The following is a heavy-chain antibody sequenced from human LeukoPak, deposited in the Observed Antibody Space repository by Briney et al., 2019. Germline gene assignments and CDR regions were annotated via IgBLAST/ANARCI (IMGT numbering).Heavy chain of an antibody. CDR2: IIPIFGTA. Sequence: ASVKVSCTASGGTFSSYAISWVRQAPGQGLEWMGGIIPIFGTANYAQKFQGRVTITADESTSTAYMELSSLRSEDTAVYYCARDTPGYSYGYERYYGMDLWGQGTTVTVSS. D-gene: IGHD5-18*01. CDR1: GGTFSSYA. J-gene: IGHJ6*02. CDR3: ARDTPGYSYGYERYYGMDL. V-gene: IGHV1-69*13.